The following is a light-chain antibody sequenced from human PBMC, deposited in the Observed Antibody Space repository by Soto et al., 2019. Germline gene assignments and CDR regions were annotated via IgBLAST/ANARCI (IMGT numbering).Light chain of an antibody. CDR2: SAF. V-gene: IGKV1-39*01. CDR1: QNIGSF. CDR3: QQESTTTIT. J-gene: IGKJ5*01. Sequence: EIPMTRSPSSMSASVGDSITITCRASQNIGSFLNWYQQKQGEAPRLLVYSAFRIQSGVPSRFNASGSGTDFTLSLSSLQNEDVSTYYCQQESTTTITFGLGTRLEIK.